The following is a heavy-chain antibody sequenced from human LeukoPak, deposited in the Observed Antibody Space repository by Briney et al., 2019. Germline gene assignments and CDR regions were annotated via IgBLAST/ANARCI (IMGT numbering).Heavy chain of an antibody. D-gene: IGHD5-24*01. CDR3: ARGWAV. V-gene: IGHV4-61*01. CDR1: GYSISSGYY. CDR2: IYNSGST. J-gene: IGHJ6*04. Sequence: SETLSLTCTVSGYSISSGYYWGWIRQPPGKGLEWIGYIYNSGSTNYNPSLKSRVTISVDTSKNQFSLKLSSVTAADTAVYYCARGWAVWGKGTTVTISS.